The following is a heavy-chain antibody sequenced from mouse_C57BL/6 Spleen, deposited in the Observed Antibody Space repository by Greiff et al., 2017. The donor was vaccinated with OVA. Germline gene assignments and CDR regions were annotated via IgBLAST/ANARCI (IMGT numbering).Heavy chain of an antibody. V-gene: IGHV5-17*01. J-gene: IGHJ2*01. CDR3: ARNHYGSSPYYFDY. D-gene: IGHD1-1*01. CDR2: ISSGSSTI. Sequence: EVKLMESGGGLVKPGGSLKLSCAASGFTFSDYGMHWVRQAPEKGLEWVAYISSGSSTIYYADTVKGRFTISRDNAKNTLFLQMTSLRSEDTAMYYWARNHYGSSPYYFDYWGQGTTRTVSS. CDR1: GFTFSDYG.